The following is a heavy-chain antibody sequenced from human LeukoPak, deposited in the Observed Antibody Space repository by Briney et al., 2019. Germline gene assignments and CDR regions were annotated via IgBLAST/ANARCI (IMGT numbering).Heavy chain of an antibody. V-gene: IGHV4-59*01. Sequence: SETLSLTCTVSGGSINNYYWSWIRQPPGKGLEWIGYIYYRGSTNYNPSLRSRVTFSVDTSKNQFSLKLNSVTAADTAVYYCARGGDYGDLRYFDYWGQGGLVTVSS. CDR3: ARGGDYGDLRYFDY. CDR1: GGSINNYY. CDR2: IYYRGST. D-gene: IGHD4-17*01. J-gene: IGHJ4*02.